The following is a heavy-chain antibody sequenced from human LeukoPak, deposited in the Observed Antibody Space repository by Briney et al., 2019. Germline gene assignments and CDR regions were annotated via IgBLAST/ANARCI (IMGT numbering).Heavy chain of an antibody. Sequence: SQTLSLTCAISGDSVSSNSAAWNWIRQSPSRGVEWLGRTYYRSKWYNDYAVSVKSRITINPDTSKNQFSLQLNSVTPEDTAVYYCARDGIPDFWSGLYYFDYWGQGTLVTVSS. CDR1: GDSVSSNSAA. V-gene: IGHV6-1*01. CDR3: ARDGIPDFWSGLYYFDY. CDR2: TYYRSKWYN. D-gene: IGHD3-3*01. J-gene: IGHJ4*02.